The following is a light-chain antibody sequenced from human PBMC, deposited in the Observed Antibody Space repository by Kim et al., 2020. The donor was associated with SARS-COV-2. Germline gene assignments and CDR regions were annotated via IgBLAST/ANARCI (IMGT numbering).Light chain of an antibody. Sequence: EIVLTQSPGTLSLSPGERATLSCRASEDVGSGYLAWYQQRLGQAPRLLIQSSTTRATGIPDRFSGSGSGTDFTLTISSLESEDFAVYYCQDYDRSPPHTFGQGTKLEFK. V-gene: IGKV3-20*01. J-gene: IGKJ2*01. CDR3: QDYDRSPPHT. CDR2: SST. CDR1: EDVGSGY.